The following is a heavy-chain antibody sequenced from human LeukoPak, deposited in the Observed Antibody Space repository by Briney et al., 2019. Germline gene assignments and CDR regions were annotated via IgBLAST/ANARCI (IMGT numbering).Heavy chain of an antibody. D-gene: IGHD3-16*02. CDR3: ARTVPYDYAWGSYRYLGGNYFDY. CDR1: GGSFSGYY. Sequence: SETLSLTCAVYGGSFSGYYWSWIRQPPGKGLEWIGEINHSGSTNYNPSLKSRVTISVDTSKNQFSLKLSSVTAADTAVYYCARTVPYDYAWGSYRYLGGNYFDYWGQGTLVTVSS. J-gene: IGHJ4*02. V-gene: IGHV4-34*01. CDR2: INHSGST.